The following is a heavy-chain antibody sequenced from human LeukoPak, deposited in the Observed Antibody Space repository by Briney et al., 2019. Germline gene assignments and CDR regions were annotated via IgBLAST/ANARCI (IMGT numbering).Heavy chain of an antibody. J-gene: IGHJ4*02. D-gene: IGHD2-2*02. CDR2: INTDGSNT. Sequence: PGGSLRLSCAASGFTFSSYWMHWVRQAPGKGLVWVSRINTDGSNTTYADSVKGRFTISRDNAKNSLYLQMNSLRPEDMALYYCAKADCSSASCYTDYWGQGTLVTVSS. CDR3: AKADCSSASCYTDY. V-gene: IGHV3-74*01. CDR1: GFTFSSYW.